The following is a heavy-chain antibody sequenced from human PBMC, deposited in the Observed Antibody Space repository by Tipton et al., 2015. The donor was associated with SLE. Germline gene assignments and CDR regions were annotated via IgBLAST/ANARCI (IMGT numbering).Heavy chain of an antibody. Sequence: TLSLTCTVSGGSISSTSYYWGWIRQPQGKGLEWIASIFYSGSPYYNPSLKSRVTISVDTSKNQFSLKLTSVTAADTAVYYCARPLGLATIDAFDIWGQGTVVTVSS. D-gene: IGHD5-24*01. CDR2: IFYSGSP. J-gene: IGHJ3*02. CDR3: ARPLGLATIDAFDI. V-gene: IGHV4-39*01. CDR1: GGSISSTSYY.